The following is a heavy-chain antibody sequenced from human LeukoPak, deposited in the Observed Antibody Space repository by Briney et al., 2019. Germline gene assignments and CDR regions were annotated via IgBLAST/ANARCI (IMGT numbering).Heavy chain of an antibody. CDR1: SYSISSGYS. CDR2: IYYSGTT. CDR3: ARESGTYCGGDDCYS. Sequence: SETLSLTCTVSSYSISSGYSWGWIRQPPGKGLEWIGSIYYSGTTYYNPSLKSRVTISVDTSKNQFSLKLSSVTAADTAMYYCARESGTYCGGDDCYSWGQGTLVTVSS. V-gene: IGHV4-38-2*02. J-gene: IGHJ5*02. D-gene: IGHD2-21*02.